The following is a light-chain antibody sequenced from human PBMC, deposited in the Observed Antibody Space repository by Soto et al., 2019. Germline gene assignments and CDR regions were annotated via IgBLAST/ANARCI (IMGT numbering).Light chain of an antibody. CDR3: QQYGCSLT. V-gene: IGKV3-20*01. CDR2: DAS. Sequence: EILWTQSPATLSLSPGERATLSCRASQSVNNFLAWYQQKPGQAPRLLIVDASYRATGIPGRFSGSGSGADFTLTISRLEAEDFAEYYCQQYGCSLTFGGGTKVDIK. J-gene: IGKJ4*01. CDR1: QSVNNF.